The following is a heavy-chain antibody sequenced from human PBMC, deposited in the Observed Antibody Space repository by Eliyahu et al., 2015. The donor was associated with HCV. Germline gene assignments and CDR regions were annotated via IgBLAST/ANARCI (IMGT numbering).Heavy chain of an antibody. D-gene: IGHD3-10*01. V-gene: IGHV3-21*01. Sequence: EVDLLESGGGLVKPGGSLGLSCVVSGFTVSDYGMTWVRQAPGKGLEWVSSISKDSVYIFDADSVKGRFTISKDDARNSLYLQMNSLRPEDTGIYYCARDSGGSNGYLDNWGQGTLVTVSS. CDR2: ISKDSVYI. CDR3: ARDSGGSNGYLDN. CDR1: GFTVSDYG. J-gene: IGHJ4*02.